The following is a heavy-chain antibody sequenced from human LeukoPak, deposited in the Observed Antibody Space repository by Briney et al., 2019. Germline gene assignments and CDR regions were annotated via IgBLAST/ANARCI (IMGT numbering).Heavy chain of an antibody. CDR2: IRSKANSYAT. CDR1: GFTFSGSA. V-gene: IGHV3-73*01. Sequence: GGSLRLSCPASGFTFSGSAMHWVRQASGKGLEWVGRIRSKANSYATAYAASVKGRFTISRDDSKNTAYLQMNSLKTEDTAVYYCTRQVEYFDLWGRGTLVTVSS. J-gene: IGHJ2*01. CDR3: TRQVEYFDL.